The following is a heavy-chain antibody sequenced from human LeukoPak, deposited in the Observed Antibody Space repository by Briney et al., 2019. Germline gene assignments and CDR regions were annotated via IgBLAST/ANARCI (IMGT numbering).Heavy chain of an antibody. V-gene: IGHV3-74*01. Sequence: SRIDSDWSSTSYADSVKGRFTISRNNAENTLYLQMNSLRAEDTAVYFCASGQFWSGYYYDYWGQGTLVTVSS. D-gene: IGHD3-3*01. CDR3: ASGQFWSGYYYDY. CDR2: IDSDWSST. J-gene: IGHJ4*02.